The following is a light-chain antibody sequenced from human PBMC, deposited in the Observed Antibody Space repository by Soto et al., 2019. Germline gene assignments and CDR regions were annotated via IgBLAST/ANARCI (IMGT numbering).Light chain of an antibody. J-gene: IGLJ1*01. CDR1: SSDIGAYDY. CDR2: EVN. Sequence: QSALTQPASLSGSPGQPITVSCTGTSSDIGAYDYVCSLQHLPGKAPTLLIPEVNDPPSGVSNRCSRSKSGNTAYLPISGLQVEDEAEYFCFSFTTTSTHVFGTGTKVTVL. CDR3: FSFTTTSTHV. V-gene: IGLV2-14*01.